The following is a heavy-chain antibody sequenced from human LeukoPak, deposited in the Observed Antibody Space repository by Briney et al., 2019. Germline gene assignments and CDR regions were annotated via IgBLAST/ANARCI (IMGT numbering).Heavy chain of an antibody. CDR1: GFTFSSYA. CDR2: ISYDGSNK. D-gene: IGHD5-12*01. V-gene: IGHV3-30*04. CDR3: ASGVGYGYYYMDV. J-gene: IGHJ6*03. Sequence: SGGSLRLSCAASGFTFSSYAMHWVRQAPGKGLEWVAVISYDGSNKYYADSVKGRFTISRDNSKNTLYLQMNSLRAEDTAVYYCASGVGYGYYYMDVWGKGTTVTVSS.